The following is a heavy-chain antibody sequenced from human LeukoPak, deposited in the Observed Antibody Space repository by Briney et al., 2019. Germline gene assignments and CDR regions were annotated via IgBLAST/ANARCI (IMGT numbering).Heavy chain of an antibody. V-gene: IGHV3-23*01. CDR2: IGISGGGI. D-gene: IGHD3-22*01. Sequence: GGSLRLSCAASGFTFSYYTMYWVRQAPGKGLEWVSIIGISGGGIHYADSVEGRFTISRDNSKNTLYLQMNSLRAEDTAVYYCAKDYYDSSGYYSSLIDYWGQGTLVTVSS. CDR3: AKDYYDSSGYYSSLIDY. CDR1: GFTFSYYT. J-gene: IGHJ4*02.